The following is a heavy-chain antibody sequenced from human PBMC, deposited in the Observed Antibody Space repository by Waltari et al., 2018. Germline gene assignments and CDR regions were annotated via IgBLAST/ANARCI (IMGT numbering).Heavy chain of an antibody. CDR3: ARDRGSYGDYYYYYMDV. Sequence: QVQLVQSGAEVKKPGSSVKVSCKASGGTFSSYAISWVRQAPGQGLEWMGGIIPIFGTANYAQKVQGRVTITADKSTSTAYMELSSLRSEDTAVYYCARDRGSYGDYYYYYMDVWGKGTTVTVSS. D-gene: IGHD1-26*01. J-gene: IGHJ6*03. V-gene: IGHV1-69*14. CDR1: GGTFSSYA. CDR2: IIPIFGTA.